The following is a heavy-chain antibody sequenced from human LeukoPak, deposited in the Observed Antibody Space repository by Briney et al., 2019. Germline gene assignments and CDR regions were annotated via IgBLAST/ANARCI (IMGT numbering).Heavy chain of an antibody. Sequence: SETLSLTYTVSGGSISSGDYYWSWIRQPPGKGLEWIGNIYYSGSTYYNPSLKSRVTISVDTSKNQFSLKLSSVTAADTAVYYCARGPFYGSGSYGWFDPWGQGTLVTVSS. CDR1: GGSISSGDYY. D-gene: IGHD3-10*01. CDR3: ARGPFYGSGSYGWFDP. V-gene: IGHV4-30-4*01. CDR2: IYYSGST. J-gene: IGHJ5*02.